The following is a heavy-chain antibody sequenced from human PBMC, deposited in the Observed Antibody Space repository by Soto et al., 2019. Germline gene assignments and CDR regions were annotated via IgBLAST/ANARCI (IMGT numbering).Heavy chain of an antibody. Sequence: QVQLVQSGAEVKKPGASVKVSCKASGYTFTSYAMHWVRQAPGQRLEWMGWINAGNGNTKYSQKFQGRVTITRDTSTSTAYMELSSLRSEDTAVYYCARGPVLAAAFDWGQGTLVTVSS. J-gene: IGHJ4*02. CDR1: GYTFTSYA. D-gene: IGHD3-3*02. CDR3: ARGPVLAAAFD. V-gene: IGHV1-3*01. CDR2: INAGNGNT.